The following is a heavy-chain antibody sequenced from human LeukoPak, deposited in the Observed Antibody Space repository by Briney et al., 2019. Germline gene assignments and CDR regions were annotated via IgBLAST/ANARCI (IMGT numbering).Heavy chain of an antibody. Sequence: ASVKVSCKASGYTFTGYYMHWVRQAPGQGLEWMGWINPNSGGTKSTQKFQGRATMTRDTSISTAYMELSSLTSDDTAVYYCARDQYYDSKGWFDPWGQGTLVTVSS. J-gene: IGHJ5*02. CDR3: ARDQYYDSKGWFDP. D-gene: IGHD3-22*01. V-gene: IGHV1-2*02. CDR2: INPNSGGT. CDR1: GYTFTGYY.